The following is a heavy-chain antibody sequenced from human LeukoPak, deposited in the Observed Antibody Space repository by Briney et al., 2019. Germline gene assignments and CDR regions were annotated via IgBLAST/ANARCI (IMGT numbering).Heavy chain of an antibody. J-gene: IGHJ3*02. CDR1: GGSFSGYY. Sequence: PSETLSLTCAVYGGSFSGYYWSWIRQPPGKGLEWIGEINHSGSTNYNPSLKSRVTISVDTSKNQFSLKLSSVTAADTAVHYCARYRAFDIWGQGTMVTVSS. V-gene: IGHV4-34*01. CDR2: INHSGST. CDR3: ARYRAFDI.